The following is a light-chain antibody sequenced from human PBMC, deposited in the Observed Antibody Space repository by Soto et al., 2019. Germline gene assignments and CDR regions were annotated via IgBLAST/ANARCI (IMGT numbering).Light chain of an antibody. CDR1: QSVSSN. Sequence: EIVMTHSPATLSVSPWERAALSFRASQSVSSNLAWYQQKPGQAPRLLIYGASTRATGIPARFSGSGSGTEFTLTISSLQSEDFAVYYCQQYNNWPLTFGQGTRLE. CDR2: GAS. CDR3: QQYNNWPLT. V-gene: IGKV3-15*01. J-gene: IGKJ5*01.